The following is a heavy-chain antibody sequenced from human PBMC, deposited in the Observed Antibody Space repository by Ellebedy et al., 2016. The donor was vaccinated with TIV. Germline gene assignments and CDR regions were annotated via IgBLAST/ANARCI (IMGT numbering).Heavy chain of an antibody. CDR3: ARSLWSYYFEY. Sequence: GGSLRLSCAASGFTFSSYAMNWVRQAPGKGLEWVSTLSGRGTSANYADSVKGRFTISRDNSKNTLYVQINRLSAEDTAVYYCARSLWSYYFEYWGQGTLVTVSS. V-gene: IGHV3-23*01. J-gene: IGHJ4*02. CDR2: LSGRGTSA. CDR1: GFTFSSYA. D-gene: IGHD3-10*01.